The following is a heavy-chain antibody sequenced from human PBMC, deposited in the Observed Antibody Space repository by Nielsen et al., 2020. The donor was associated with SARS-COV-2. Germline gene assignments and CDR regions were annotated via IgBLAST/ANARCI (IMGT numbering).Heavy chain of an antibody. CDR2: INSDGRTT. CDR1: GFTFGSSW. V-gene: IGHV3-74*01. D-gene: IGHD5/OR15-5a*01. Sequence: GEYLKISCAASGFTFGSSWMHWVRQAPGKGLVWVSRINSDGRTTTYADSVKGRFNISRDNAKNTLYLQMNSLRAEDTAVYYCARAKFYDSGVDPWGQGTLVTVSS. CDR3: ARAKFYDSGVDP. J-gene: IGHJ5*02.